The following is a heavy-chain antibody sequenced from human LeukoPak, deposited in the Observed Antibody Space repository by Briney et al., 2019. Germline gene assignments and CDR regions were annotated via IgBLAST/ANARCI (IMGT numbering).Heavy chain of an antibody. CDR3: ARSSWGTTTVDI. D-gene: IGHD1-26*01. CDR2: IYYSGST. V-gene: IGHV4-39*01. Sequence: SETLSLTCTVSGGSISSSSYYWGWIRQPPGKGLEWIGSIYYSGSTYYNPSLKSRVTISVNTSKNQFSLKLSSVTAADTAVYYCARSSWGTTTVDIWGQGTMVTVSS. CDR1: GGSISSSSYY. J-gene: IGHJ3*02.